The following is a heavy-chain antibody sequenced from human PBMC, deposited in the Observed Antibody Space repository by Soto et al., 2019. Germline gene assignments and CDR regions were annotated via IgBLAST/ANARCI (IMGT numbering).Heavy chain of an antibody. J-gene: IGHJ4*02. V-gene: IGHV1-3*01. CDR1: GYTFTCFY. Sequence: ASVKVSFKASGYTFTCFYMQSVRQAPGQRLEWRGWINAGNGKTKYSQKFQGRVTITRDTSASTAYMELSSLRSEDTAVYYCARGVIFGVVIIPSYFDYWGQGTLVTVSS. CDR2: INAGNGKT. CDR3: ARGVIFGVVIIPSYFDY. D-gene: IGHD3-3*01.